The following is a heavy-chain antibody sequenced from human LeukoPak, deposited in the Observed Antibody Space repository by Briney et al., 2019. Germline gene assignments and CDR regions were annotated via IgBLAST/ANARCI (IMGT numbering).Heavy chain of an antibody. CDR2: ISSSGDTI. V-gene: IGHV3-11*01. J-gene: IGHJ4*02. CDR1: GFTLSHYY. CDR3: ARQGSEIDY. Sequence: PGGSLRLSCAASGFTLSHYYMTWIRQALGKGLEWLSCISSSGDTIYYADSVKGRFTVSRDNAESSLYLQMNSLRAEDTAMYYCARQGSEIDYWGQGTLVTVSS.